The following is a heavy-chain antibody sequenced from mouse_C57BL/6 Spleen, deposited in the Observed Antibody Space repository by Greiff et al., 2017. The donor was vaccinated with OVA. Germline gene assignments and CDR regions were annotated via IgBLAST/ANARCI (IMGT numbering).Heavy chain of an antibody. CDR3: ARREDYYGSSWD. CDR1: GYTFTSYG. Sequence: QVHVKQSGAELARPGASVKLSCKASGYTFTSYGISWVKQRTGQGLEWIGEIYPRSGNTYYNEKFKGKATLTADKSSSTAYMELRSLTSEDSAVYFCARREDYYGSSWDWGQGTTLTVSS. D-gene: IGHD1-1*01. CDR2: IYPRSGNT. J-gene: IGHJ2*01. V-gene: IGHV1-81*01.